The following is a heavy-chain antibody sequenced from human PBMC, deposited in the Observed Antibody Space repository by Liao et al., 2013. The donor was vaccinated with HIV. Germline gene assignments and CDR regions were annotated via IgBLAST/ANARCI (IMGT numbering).Heavy chain of an antibody. CDR3: ARVHEIWGYFDY. J-gene: IGHJ4*02. Sequence: QVQLQESGPGLVKPSETLSLTCTVSGGSISSYYWSWIRQPPGKGLEWIGYIYYSGSTNYNPSLKSRVTISVDTSKNQFSLKLSSVTAADTAVYYCARVHEIWGYFDYWGQGTLVTVSS. D-gene: IGHD2-15*01. CDR2: IYYSGST. CDR1: GGSISSYY. V-gene: IGHV4-59*01.